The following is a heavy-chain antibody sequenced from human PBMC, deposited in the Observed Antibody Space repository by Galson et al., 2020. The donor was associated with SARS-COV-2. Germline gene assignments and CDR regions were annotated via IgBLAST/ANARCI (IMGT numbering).Heavy chain of an antibody. Sequence: GGSLRLSCAASGFSFSSYWMTWVRQAPGKWLEWVANIKQDGSDKYYVDSVKGRFTISRDNAKNSLYLHMNSLRAEDTAVYYCARESYDSGWFDYWGQGTLVTVSS. CDR1: GFSFSSYW. CDR3: ARESYDSGWFDY. CDR2: IKQDGSDK. D-gene: IGHD6-19*01. J-gene: IGHJ4*02. V-gene: IGHV3-7*03.